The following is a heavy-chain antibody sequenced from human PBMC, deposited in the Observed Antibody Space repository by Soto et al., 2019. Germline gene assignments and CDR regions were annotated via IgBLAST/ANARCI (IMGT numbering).Heavy chain of an antibody. Sequence: GASVKVSCKASGGTFSSYAISWVRQAPGQGLEWMGGIIPIFGTANYAQKSQGRVTITADESTSTAYMELSSLRSEDTAVYYCARVPIVSVPGAFDIWGQGTMVTVSS. V-gene: IGHV1-69*13. CDR2: IIPIFGTA. CDR3: ARVPIVSVPGAFDI. J-gene: IGHJ3*02. D-gene: IGHD3-16*02. CDR1: GGTFSSYA.